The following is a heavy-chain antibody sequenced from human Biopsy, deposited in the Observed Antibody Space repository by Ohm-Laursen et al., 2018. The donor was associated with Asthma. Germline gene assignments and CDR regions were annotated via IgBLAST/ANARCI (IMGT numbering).Heavy chain of an antibody. V-gene: IGHV4-39*02. CDR3: ARAVSSSSYWYFDL. CDR1: GDAMSTSGSY. J-gene: IGHJ2*01. CDR2: IYYRGRT. Sequence: PSETLSLTCIVSGDAMSTSGSYWGWVRQSPGKGLEWIGSIYYRGRTYYNPSLESRVTISADTSKNHFSLKVTSVTAADTAVYYCARAVSSSSYWYFDLWGRGDLVTVSS. D-gene: IGHD6-6*01.